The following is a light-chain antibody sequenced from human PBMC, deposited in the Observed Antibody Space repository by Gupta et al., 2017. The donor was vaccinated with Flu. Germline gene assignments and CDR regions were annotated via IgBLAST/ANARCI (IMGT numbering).Light chain of an antibody. CDR2: GAS. Sequence: GTLSLSPGERATLSCRASQTVRNGYLAWYQQKAGQAPRLLIYGASSRATGIPDRFSGSGSGTDFSLTISRLEPEDFTVYSCQQDGSSPYTFGQGTKLQIK. J-gene: IGKJ2*01. CDR3: QQDGSSPYT. V-gene: IGKV3-20*01. CDR1: QTVRNGY.